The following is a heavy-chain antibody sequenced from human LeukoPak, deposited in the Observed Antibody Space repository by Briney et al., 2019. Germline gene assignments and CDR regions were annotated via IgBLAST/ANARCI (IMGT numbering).Heavy chain of an antibody. CDR3: ARGSFEGVVILPVDY. CDR2: IKPDGST. V-gene: IGHV3-74*01. J-gene: IGHJ4*02. CDR1: GFTFSSHW. D-gene: IGHD3-3*01. Sequence: PGGSLRLSCAASGFTFSSHWMHWVRQAPGKGLVWVSRIKPDGSTYYADSVKGRFTISRDNSKNTLYLQMNSLRAEDTAVYYCARGSFEGVVILPVDYWGQGTLVTVSS.